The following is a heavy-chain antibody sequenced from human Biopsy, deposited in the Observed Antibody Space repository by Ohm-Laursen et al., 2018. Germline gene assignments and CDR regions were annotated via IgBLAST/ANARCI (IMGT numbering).Heavy chain of an antibody. J-gene: IGHJ4*02. D-gene: IGHD1-26*01. CDR3: ARVGAGAPSIDYFDY. Sequence: SETLSLTCTVSGGSIYNFFWSWIRQPPGKGLEWIGYIYYSGSTNYNPSLRCRVTISVDRSKNQFSLELSSVTAADTAVYYCARVGAGAPSIDYFDYWGQGALVTVSS. V-gene: IGHV4-59*01. CDR1: GGSIYNFF. CDR2: IYYSGST.